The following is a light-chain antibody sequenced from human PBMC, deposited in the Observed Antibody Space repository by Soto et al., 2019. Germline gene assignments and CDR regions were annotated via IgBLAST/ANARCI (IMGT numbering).Light chain of an antibody. CDR1: SSDVGGYDY. V-gene: IGLV2-14*01. CDR3: ISYGSINPYV. CDR2: DVT. Sequence: QSALTQPASVSGSPGQSITISCTGTSSDVGGYDYVSWYQQHPGKAPKLMIYDVTNRPSGVSNRFSGSKSGNTASLTISGLQAEDEAYYCCISYGSINPYVFGTGTKVTVL. J-gene: IGLJ1*01.